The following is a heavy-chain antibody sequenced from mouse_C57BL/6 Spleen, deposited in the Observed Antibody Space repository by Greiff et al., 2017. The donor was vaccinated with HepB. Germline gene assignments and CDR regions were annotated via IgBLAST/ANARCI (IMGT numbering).Heavy chain of an antibody. CDR3: AREGYFDY. J-gene: IGHJ2*01. CDR1: GYSFTGYY. Sequence: EVQRVESGPELVKPGASVKISCKASGYSFTGYYMNWVKQSPEKSLEWIGEINPSTGGTTYNQKFKAKATLTVDKSSSTAYMQLKSLTSEDSAVYYCAREGYFDYWGQGTTLTVSS. V-gene: IGHV1-42*01. CDR2: INPSTGGT.